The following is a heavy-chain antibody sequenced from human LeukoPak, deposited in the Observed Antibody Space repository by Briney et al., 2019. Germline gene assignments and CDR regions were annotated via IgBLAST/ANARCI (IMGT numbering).Heavy chain of an antibody. CDR2: ISGSGGST. Sequence: GSLRLSCAASGFPLRSYAMSWVRQAPGKGLEWVSAISGSGGSTYYADSVKGRFTISRDNSKNTLYLQMNSLRVGDTAVYYCGRRVVVVAATNMDVWGKGTTVTVSS. D-gene: IGHD2-15*01. J-gene: IGHJ6*03. CDR1: GFPLRSYA. V-gene: IGHV3-23*01. CDR3: GRRVVVVAATNMDV.